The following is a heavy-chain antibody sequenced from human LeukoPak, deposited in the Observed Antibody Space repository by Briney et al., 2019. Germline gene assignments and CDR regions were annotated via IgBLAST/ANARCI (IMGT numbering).Heavy chain of an antibody. V-gene: IGHV3-23*01. Sequence: GGSLRLSCTTSGFTFSDYAMSWVRQAPGRGLEWVSTISASGGRTNYADSVMGRFTISRDNSKNTLYLQMNSLTAEDTAVYYCARAGNWGQGTLVTVSS. CDR3: ARAGN. CDR2: ISASGGRT. J-gene: IGHJ4*02. CDR1: GFTFSDYA.